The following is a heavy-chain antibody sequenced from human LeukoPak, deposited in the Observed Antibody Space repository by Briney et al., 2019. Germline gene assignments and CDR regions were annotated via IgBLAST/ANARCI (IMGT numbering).Heavy chain of an antibody. CDR2: VFYNGAT. V-gene: IGHV4-59*01. CDR1: GGSISTYY. D-gene: IGHD5-12*01. J-gene: IGHJ6*02. Sequence: SETLSLTCTVSGGSISTYYWSWIRQPPGKGLEWIAYVFYNGATSYNPSLKSRVTISLDTSKNQFSLNLSSVTDADTAVYYCARDRIYSGYSGGGGMDVWGQGTTVTVSS. CDR3: ARDRIYSGYSGGGGMDV.